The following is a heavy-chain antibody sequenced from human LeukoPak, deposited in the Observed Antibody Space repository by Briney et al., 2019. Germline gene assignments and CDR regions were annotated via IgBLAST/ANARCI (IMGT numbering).Heavy chain of an antibody. CDR3: AGVDTAMLDAFDI. V-gene: IGHV1-2*02. Sequence: ASVKVSCKASGCTFTGYYMHWVRQAPGQGLEWMGWINPNSGGTNYAQKFQGRVTMTRDTSISTAYMELSRLRSDDTAVYYCAGVDTAMLDAFDIWGQGTMVTVSS. CDR1: GCTFTGYY. J-gene: IGHJ3*02. D-gene: IGHD5-18*01. CDR2: INPNSGGT.